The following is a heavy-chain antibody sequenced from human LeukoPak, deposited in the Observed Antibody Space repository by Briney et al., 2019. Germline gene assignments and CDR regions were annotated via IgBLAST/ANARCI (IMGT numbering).Heavy chain of an antibody. Sequence: PEGSLRLSCAASGFTFSAYWMHWVRQAPGKGLVWVSRINGGGSSTNYADSVKGRFTISRDNAKNTLYLQMNSLRVEDTAVYYCARGLGYCSGGSCHSEWFDPWGQGTQVTVSS. CDR3: ARGLGYCSGGSCHSEWFDP. J-gene: IGHJ5*02. V-gene: IGHV3-74*01. CDR1: GFTFSAYW. CDR2: INGGGSST. D-gene: IGHD2-15*01.